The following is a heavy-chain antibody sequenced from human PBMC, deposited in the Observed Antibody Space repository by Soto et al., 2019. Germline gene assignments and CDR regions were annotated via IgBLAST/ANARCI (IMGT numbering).Heavy chain of an antibody. J-gene: IGHJ4*02. D-gene: IGHD6-6*01. V-gene: IGHV3-33*01. CDR2: IWYDGSKE. Sequence: QVQLVESGGGVVQPGRSLRLSCAASGFSFRSYGMHWVRQAPGKGLEWVAVIWYDGSKEFYADSVKGRFTISRDNSENTLHLQMDRLRAEDTAVYYCARAGTTSSGTYWGQGTLVTVSS. CDR3: ARAGTTSSGTY. CDR1: GFSFRSYG.